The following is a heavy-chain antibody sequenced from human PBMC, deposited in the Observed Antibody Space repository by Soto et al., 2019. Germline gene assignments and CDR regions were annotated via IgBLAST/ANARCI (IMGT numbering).Heavy chain of an antibody. CDR3: ARGNLDV. V-gene: IGHV3-30*01. CDR1: AFTLSKFV. D-gene: IGHD1-1*01. CDR2: TSNDGMNT. Sequence: SGGGVVQPGRSLRLSCAASAFTLSKFVMHWVRQAPGKGLDWLAVTSNDGMNTYYAASVKGRFTISRDNSKNMVYLQMNSLRDEDTAVYYCARGNLDVWGQGTTVIVSS. J-gene: IGHJ6*02.